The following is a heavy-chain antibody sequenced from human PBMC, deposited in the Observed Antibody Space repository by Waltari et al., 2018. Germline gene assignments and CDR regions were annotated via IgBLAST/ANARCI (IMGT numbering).Heavy chain of an antibody. J-gene: IGHJ5*02. Sequence: QAQLVESGGGLVRPGGSLRLSCTASGFTFSDFYMSWIRQAPGKGLEWISYISSSGDTIYYADSVKGRFTVSRDNADNSLFLQMNSLRVNDTAVYYCARGSVADPCGQGTLVTVSS. V-gene: IGHV3-11*04. D-gene: IGHD6-19*01. CDR3: ARGSVADP. CDR1: GFTFSDFY. CDR2: ISSSGDTI.